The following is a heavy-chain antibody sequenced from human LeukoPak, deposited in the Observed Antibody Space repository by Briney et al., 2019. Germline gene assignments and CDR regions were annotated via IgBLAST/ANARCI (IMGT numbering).Heavy chain of an antibody. J-gene: IGHJ6*04. CDR1: GFSFSSFA. CDR2: IIDTGGAT. D-gene: IGHD3-10*01. V-gene: IGHV3-23*01. CDR3: AKFNGHPTTNYYMDV. Sequence: GGSLRLSCAASGFSFSSFAMTWVRQAPGKGLEWVSGIIDTGGATYYADSVKGRFTISRDNSKNTLFLQMNSLRAEDTAVYYCAKFNGHPTTNYYMDVWGEGTAVTVSS.